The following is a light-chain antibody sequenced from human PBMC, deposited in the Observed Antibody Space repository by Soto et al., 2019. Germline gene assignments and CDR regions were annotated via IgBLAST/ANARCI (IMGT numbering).Light chain of an antibody. CDR2: GAS. V-gene: IGKV3-15*01. Sequence: DIVMTQSPATLSVSPGERATLSCRASQTIGSNLAWYQQEPGQAPRLLIYGASNRATGIPARFSGSGSGTEFTLTISSLQSEDFAVYYCQQYNTFGQGTRLEIK. CDR3: QQYNT. J-gene: IGKJ5*01. CDR1: QTIGSN.